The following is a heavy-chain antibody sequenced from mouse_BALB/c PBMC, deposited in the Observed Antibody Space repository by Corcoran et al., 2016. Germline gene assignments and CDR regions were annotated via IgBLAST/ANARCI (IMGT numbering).Heavy chain of an antibody. D-gene: IGHD1-1*01. CDR1: GYNFTNYG. CDR3: ARFYYGSSYWYFDV. CDR2: INTYTGEP. J-gene: IGHJ1*01. V-gene: IGHV9-3-1*01. Sequence: QIQLVQSGPELKKPGETVKNSCKASGYNFTNYGMNWVKQAPGKGLKWMGWINTYTGEPTYADDFKGRFAFSLETSASTAYLQINNLKNEDTATYFCARFYYGSSYWYFDVWGAGTTVTVSS.